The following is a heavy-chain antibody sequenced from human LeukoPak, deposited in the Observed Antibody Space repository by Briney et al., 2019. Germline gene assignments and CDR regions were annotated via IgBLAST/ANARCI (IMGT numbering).Heavy chain of an antibody. V-gene: IGHV3-48*04. D-gene: IGHD3-16*01. CDR3: TRVGVGGY. CDR2: ISSSSSTI. J-gene: IGHJ4*02. CDR1: GFTFSSYS. Sequence: GGSLRLSCAASGFTFSSYSMTWVRQAPGKGLEWVSYISSSSSTIYYADSVKGRFTISRDNAKDSLFLQMNSLRADDTAMYFCTRVGVGGYWGQGTLVTVSS.